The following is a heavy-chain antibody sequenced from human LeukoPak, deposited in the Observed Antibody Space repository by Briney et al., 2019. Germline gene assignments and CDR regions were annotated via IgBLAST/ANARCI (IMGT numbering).Heavy chain of an antibody. Sequence: SETLSLTCTVSGVSISNYYWTWIRQSPGKGLEWIGYMYYSGTTNYNPSLRSRVAMSVDTSKSQVSLRLSSVTAADTAVYYCAKSPLANCGGDCYVDGWGQGTLVTVSS. D-gene: IGHD2-21*02. V-gene: IGHV4-59*01. J-gene: IGHJ5*02. CDR2: MYYSGTT. CDR3: AKSPLANCGGDCYVDG. CDR1: GVSISNYY.